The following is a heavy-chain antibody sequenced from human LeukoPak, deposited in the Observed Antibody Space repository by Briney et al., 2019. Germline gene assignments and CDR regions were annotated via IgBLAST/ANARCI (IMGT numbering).Heavy chain of an antibody. CDR2: IYHSGST. J-gene: IGHJ4*02. D-gene: IGHD3-22*01. Sequence: PSETLSLTCAVSGGSITSYYWSWIRQPPGKGLEWIGTIYHSGSTYYNPSLKSRVSISVDTSKNQFSLRLRSVTAADTAVYYCARDPGYYDTSGYPAYFDYWGQGTLVTVSS. CDR3: ARDPGYYDTSGYPAYFDY. V-gene: IGHV4-59*04. CDR1: GGSITSYY.